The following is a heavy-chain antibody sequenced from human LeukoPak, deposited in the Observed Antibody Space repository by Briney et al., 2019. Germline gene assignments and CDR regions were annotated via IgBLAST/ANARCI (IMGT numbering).Heavy chain of an antibody. J-gene: IGHJ3*02. CDR2: ISSDGSNK. Sequence: GGSLRLSCEASGFTFTSYAIHWVRQAPGKGLEWVAGISSDGSNKYYADSVKGRFTISRDNYKNTLYPQMSSLRAEDTAIYYCAKKGYSSGKTDAFDIWGQGTMVTVSS. CDR1: GFTFTSYA. D-gene: IGHD6-19*01. V-gene: IGHV3-30-3*02. CDR3: AKKGYSSGKTDAFDI.